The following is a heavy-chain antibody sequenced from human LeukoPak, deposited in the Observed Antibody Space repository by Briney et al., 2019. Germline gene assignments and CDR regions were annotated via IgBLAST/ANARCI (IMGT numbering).Heavy chain of an antibody. CDR2: ISFGASNK. CDR3: ATEGSFDY. J-gene: IGHJ4*02. Sequence: GRSLRLSCAASGFTFSSYGMHWVRQAPGKGLEWVAVISFGASNKYYADSVKGRFTISRDNSKNTLYLQMNSLRAEDAAVYYCATEGSFDYWGQGTLVTVSS. CDR1: GFTFSSYG. V-gene: IGHV3-30*03.